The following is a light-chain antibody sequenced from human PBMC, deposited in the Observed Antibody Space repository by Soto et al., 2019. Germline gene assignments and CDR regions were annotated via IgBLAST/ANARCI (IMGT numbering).Light chain of an antibody. V-gene: IGLV2-14*01. CDR1: SSDIGAYKY. Sequence: QSVMTQPPSVSAAPGQKVTISCTGTSSDIGAYKYVSWYVQHPGKAPKLIIFEVSYRPSGVSNRFSGSKSGNTASLTISGLQAEDEADYYCRSYTTSSTYVFGTRTKVTVL. CDR2: EVS. CDR3: RSYTTSSTYV. J-gene: IGLJ1*01.